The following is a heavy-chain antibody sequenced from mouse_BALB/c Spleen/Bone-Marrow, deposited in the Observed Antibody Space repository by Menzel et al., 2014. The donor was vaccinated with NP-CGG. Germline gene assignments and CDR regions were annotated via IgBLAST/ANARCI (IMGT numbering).Heavy chain of an antibody. D-gene: IGHD2-10*02. CDR3: TRYLYGNMDY. Sequence: SGAELVRPGASVNLSCKASGYTFTNYWINWLKQRPGQGLEWIGNIYPSDTYTNYNPKFKDKATLTVDKSSTTAYMQLNSPTSEDSAVYYCTRYLYGNMDYWGQGTSVTVSS. V-gene: IGHV1-69*02. J-gene: IGHJ4*01. CDR2: IYPSDTYT. CDR1: GYTFTNYW.